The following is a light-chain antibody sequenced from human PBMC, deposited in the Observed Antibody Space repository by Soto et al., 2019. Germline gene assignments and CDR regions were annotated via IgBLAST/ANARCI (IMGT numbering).Light chain of an antibody. Sequence: QSVLTQPRSVSGSPGQTVTISCTGTSSDVGLYDYVSSYQHHPGKAPNLVNYDVTKRPSRVPDRFSGSKTGITASLTISWLQAEDEADYSCCSFAGSCSHVFGTRAK. CDR2: DVT. J-gene: IGLJ1*01. CDR1: SSDVGLYDY. CDR3: CSFAGSCSHV. V-gene: IGLV2-11*01.